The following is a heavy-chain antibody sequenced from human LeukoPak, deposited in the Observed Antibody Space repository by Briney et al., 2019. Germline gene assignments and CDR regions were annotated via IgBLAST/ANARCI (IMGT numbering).Heavy chain of an antibody. V-gene: IGHV5-51*01. Sequence: LGESLKISCEGSGYTFSNYWIGWVRQMSGKGLEWMGIIYPGNSDARYSPSSQGQVTISADKSINTAYLQWSSLKASDTAIYYCAVTLAVAGTAHWFDTWGRGTQVTVSP. CDR3: AVTLAVAGTAHWFDT. J-gene: IGHJ5*02. CDR2: IYPGNSDA. CDR1: GYTFSNYW. D-gene: IGHD6-19*01.